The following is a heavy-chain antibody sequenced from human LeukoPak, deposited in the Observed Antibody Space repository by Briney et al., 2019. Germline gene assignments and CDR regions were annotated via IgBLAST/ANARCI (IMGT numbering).Heavy chain of an antibody. Sequence: GGSLRLSCAASGFTVSSNYMSWVRQAPGKGLVWVSRINSDGSSTSYADSVKGRFTISRDNAKNTLYLQMNSLRAEDTAVYYCARDKEDIVVVTANQDAFDIWGQGTMVTVSS. J-gene: IGHJ3*02. D-gene: IGHD2-21*02. CDR1: GFTVSSNY. CDR2: INSDGSST. CDR3: ARDKEDIVVVTANQDAFDI. V-gene: IGHV3-74*01.